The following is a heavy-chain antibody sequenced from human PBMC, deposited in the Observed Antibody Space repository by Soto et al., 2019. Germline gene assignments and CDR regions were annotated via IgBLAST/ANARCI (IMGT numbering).Heavy chain of an antibody. CDR2: IYYSGST. D-gene: IGHD3-3*01. V-gene: IGHV4-31*03. Sequence: SETLSLTCTVSGGSISSGGYYWSWIRQHPGKGLEWIGYIYYSGSTYYNPSLKSRVTISVDTSKNQFSLKLSSVTAADTAVYYCARTFDYDFWSGYPHSLGFDPWGQGTLVTVSS. CDR1: GGSISSGGYY. J-gene: IGHJ5*02. CDR3: ARTFDYDFWSGYPHSLGFDP.